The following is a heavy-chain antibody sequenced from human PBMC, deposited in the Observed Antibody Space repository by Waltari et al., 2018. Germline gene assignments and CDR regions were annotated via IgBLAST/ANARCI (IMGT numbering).Heavy chain of an antibody. V-gene: IGHV4-38-2*01. D-gene: IGHD6-19*01. CDR1: VASLGTGYS. Sequence: QVQLQQSAPGQVTPSETLSPTPAASVASLGTGYSWGWIRKPLGKGLEWIGSVSHSGSTYYNPSLKSRVTISIHMSKHQFSLELRSVTAADTAVYFCASDLGGTAVATDAFDIWGQGTMVIVSS. CDR3: ASDLGGTAVATDAFDI. CDR2: VSHSGST. J-gene: IGHJ3*02.